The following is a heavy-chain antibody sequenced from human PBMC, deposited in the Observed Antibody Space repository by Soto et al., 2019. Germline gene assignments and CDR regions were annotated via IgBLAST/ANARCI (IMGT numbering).Heavy chain of an antibody. CDR1: GGTFSSYA. D-gene: IGHD3-22*01. V-gene: IGHV1-69*01. J-gene: IGHJ6*02. CDR2: IIPIFGTA. Sequence: QVQLVQSGAEVKKPGSSVKVSCKASGGTFSSYAISWVRQAPGQGLEWMGWIIPIFGTANYAQKFQGRVTSTADESTSTASRELSSLRSEDTAVYYCAREPDYYDSSGYYSGLLDVWGQGTTVTVSS. CDR3: AREPDYYDSSGYYSGLLDV.